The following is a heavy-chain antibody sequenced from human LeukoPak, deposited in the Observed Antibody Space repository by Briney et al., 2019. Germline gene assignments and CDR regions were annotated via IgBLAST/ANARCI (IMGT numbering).Heavy chain of an antibody. CDR2: IYYSGST. CDR3: ATIGYSYELDY. CDR1: GGSISSTTYY. V-gene: IGHV4-39*01. J-gene: IGHJ4*02. D-gene: IGHD5-18*01. Sequence: SETLSLTCTVSGGSISSTTYYWGWIRQPPGKGLEWIGSIYYSGSTYSNPSLKSRVTISLDTSKNQFSLKLSSVTAADTAVYYCATIGYSYELDYWGQGTLVTISS.